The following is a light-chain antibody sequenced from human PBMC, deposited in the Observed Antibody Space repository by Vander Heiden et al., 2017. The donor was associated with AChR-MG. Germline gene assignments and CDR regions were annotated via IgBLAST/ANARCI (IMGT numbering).Light chain of an antibody. CDR1: NIGSRS. CDR3: QVWDSGSDHYV. J-gene: IGLJ1*01. CDR2: DDG. Sequence: SYVLAQPPSVSVAPGKTATISCGGDNIGSRSVHWYQQKPGQAPVLVVYDDGARPSGSPGRFSGSNSGNAAALTISRVEAGDEADYYCQVWDSGSDHYVFGTGTQVTVL. V-gene: IGLV3-21*03.